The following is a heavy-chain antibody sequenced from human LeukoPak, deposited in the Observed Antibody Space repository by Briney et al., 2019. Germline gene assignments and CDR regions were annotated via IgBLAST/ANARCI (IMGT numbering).Heavy chain of an antibody. CDR2: INPNSGGT. Sequence: GASVKVSCKASGYTFTGYYMHWVRQAPGQGLEWMGWINPNSGGTNYAQKFQGRVTMTRDTSISTAYMELSRLRSDDTAVYYCAREKIVGAPGVGGGYFDYWGQGTLVTVSS. CDR3: AREKIVGAPGVGGGYFDY. V-gene: IGHV1-2*02. D-gene: IGHD1-26*01. CDR1: GYTFTGYY. J-gene: IGHJ4*02.